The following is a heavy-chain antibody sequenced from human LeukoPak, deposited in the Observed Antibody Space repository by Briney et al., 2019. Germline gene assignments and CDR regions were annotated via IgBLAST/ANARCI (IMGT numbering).Heavy chain of an antibody. J-gene: IGHJ6*02. CDR3: ARGGTVVVTAIKNGMDV. CDR2: IYYSGST. D-gene: IGHD2-21*02. CDR1: GGSISSGDYY. Sequence: PSQTLSLTCTVSGGSISSGDYYWSWTRQPPGNGLEWIGYIYYSGSTYYNPSLKSRVTISVDTSKNQFSLKLSSVTAADTAVYYCARGGTVVVTAIKNGMDVWGQGTTVTVSS. V-gene: IGHV4-30-4*01.